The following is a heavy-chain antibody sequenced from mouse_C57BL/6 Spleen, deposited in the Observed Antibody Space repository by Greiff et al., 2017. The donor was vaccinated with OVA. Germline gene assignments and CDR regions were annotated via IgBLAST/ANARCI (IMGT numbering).Heavy chain of an antibody. CDR2: IDPETGGT. CDR3: TRGYYSLYDFDY. Sequence: QVQLQQSGAELVRPGASVTLSCKASGYTFTDYEMHWVKQTPVHGLEWIGAIDPETGGTTYNQKFKGKAILTADKSSSTAYMELRSLTSEDSAVYYCTRGYYSLYDFDYWGKGTTLTVSS. CDR1: GYTFTDYE. D-gene: IGHD2-12*01. J-gene: IGHJ2*01. V-gene: IGHV1-15*01.